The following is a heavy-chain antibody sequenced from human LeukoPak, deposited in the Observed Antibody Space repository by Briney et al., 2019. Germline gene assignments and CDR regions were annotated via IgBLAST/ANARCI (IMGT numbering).Heavy chain of an antibody. J-gene: IGHJ4*02. CDR3: ARELRFLEWLPDY. D-gene: IGHD3-3*01. Sequence: GGSLRLSCVASGFTFSSYAMSWVRQAPGKGLEWVSAISGSGGSTYYADSVKGRFTISRDNSKNTLYLQMNSLRAEDTAVYYCARELRFLEWLPDYWGQGTLVTVSS. CDR2: ISGSGGST. V-gene: IGHV3-23*01. CDR1: GFTFSSYA.